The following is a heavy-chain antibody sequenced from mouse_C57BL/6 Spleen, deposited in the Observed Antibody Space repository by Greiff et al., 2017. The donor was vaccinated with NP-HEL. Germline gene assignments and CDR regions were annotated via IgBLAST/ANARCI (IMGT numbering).Heavy chain of an antibody. D-gene: IGHD1-1*01. CDR1: GFTFSSYA. CDR3: ARGGYYYGSLAMDY. V-gene: IGHV5-4*03. CDR2: ISDGGSYT. Sequence: EVKLMESGGGLVKPGGSLKLSCAASGFTFSSYAMSWVRQTPEKRLEWVATISDGGSYTYYPDNVKGRFTISRDNAKNNLYLQMSQLKSEDTAMYYCARGGYYYGSLAMDYWGQGTSVTVSS. J-gene: IGHJ4*01.